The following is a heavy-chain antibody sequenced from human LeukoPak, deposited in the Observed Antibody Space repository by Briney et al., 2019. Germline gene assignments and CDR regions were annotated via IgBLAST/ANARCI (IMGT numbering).Heavy chain of an antibody. V-gene: IGHV4-39*07. Sequence: SETLSLTCTVSGGSISSSSYYWGWIRQPPGKGLEWIGSIYYSGSTYYNPSLKSRVTISVDTSKNQFSLKLSSVTAADTAVYYCAREVQLVTIFGVVRYFDYWGQGTLATVSS. D-gene: IGHD3-3*01. CDR3: AREVQLVTIFGVVRYFDY. CDR2: IYYSGST. J-gene: IGHJ4*02. CDR1: GGSISSSSYY.